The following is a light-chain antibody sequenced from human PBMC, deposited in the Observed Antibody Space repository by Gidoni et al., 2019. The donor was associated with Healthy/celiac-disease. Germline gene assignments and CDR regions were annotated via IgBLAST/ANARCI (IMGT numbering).Light chain of an antibody. Sequence: DIVLPQSPATLSLSPGERATLSCRASQSVSSYLAWYQQKPGQAPRPLIYDASNRASGIPARFSVSGSGTDFTLTISSLEPEDFAVYYCQQLSNWPPSITFGQGTRLEIK. V-gene: IGKV3-11*01. J-gene: IGKJ5*01. CDR1: QSVSSY. CDR2: DAS. CDR3: QQLSNWPPSIT.